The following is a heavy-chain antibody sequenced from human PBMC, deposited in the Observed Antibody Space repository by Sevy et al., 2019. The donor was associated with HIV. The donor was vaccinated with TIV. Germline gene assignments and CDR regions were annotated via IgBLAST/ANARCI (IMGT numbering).Heavy chain of an antibody. J-gene: IGHJ5*02. CDR2: IFHGGST. CDR1: GYSISSGYD. V-gene: IGHV4-38-2*01. Sequence: SETLSLTCAVSGYSISSGYDWGWIRQPPGKGLEWIGSIFHGGSTYYNPSLKSRVTISVDTSKNQFSLKLSSVTAADTAGYFCARTPSSYDSSGRYYPWFDPWGQGTLVTVSS. D-gene: IGHD3-22*01. CDR3: ARTPSSYDSSGRYYPWFDP.